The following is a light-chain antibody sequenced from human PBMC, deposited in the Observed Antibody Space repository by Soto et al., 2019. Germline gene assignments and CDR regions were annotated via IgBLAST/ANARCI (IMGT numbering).Light chain of an antibody. CDR3: SSYRAYRTLEV. Sequence: ALAQPDSGSASLGESITISCTGTNTDIGGYNYVSWYQQHPGKAPKFVIYDVTSRPSGIPNRFSGSKSGFTASLTISGLQAEDDAHYFCSSYRAYRTLEVFGTGTKVTVL. V-gene: IGLV2-14*03. CDR2: DVT. CDR1: NTDIGGYNY. J-gene: IGLJ1*01.